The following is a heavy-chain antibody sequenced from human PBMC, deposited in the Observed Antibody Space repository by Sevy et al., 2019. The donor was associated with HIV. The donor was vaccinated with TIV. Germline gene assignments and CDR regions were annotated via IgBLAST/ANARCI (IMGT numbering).Heavy chain of an antibody. CDR2: VYPRDSDT. D-gene: IGHD6-13*01. J-gene: IGHJ3*02. Sequence: GESLKISCKASGYSFTSYWIGWVRQMPGKGLEWMGIVYPRDSDTRYSPPFEGQVTISADKSISTAYLQWRRLKASDTAMYYCATGITAAGYAFDIWGQGTLVTVSS. CDR3: ATGITAAGYAFDI. CDR1: GYSFTSYW. V-gene: IGHV5-51*01.